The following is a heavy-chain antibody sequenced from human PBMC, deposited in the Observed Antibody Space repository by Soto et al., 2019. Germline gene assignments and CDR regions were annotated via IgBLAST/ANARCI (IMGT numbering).Heavy chain of an antibody. CDR1: GFIFSDHA. CDR2: ISGNGIAT. CDR3: ARDAISMVRGTNNWFDA. V-gene: IGHV3-23*01. Sequence: GGSLRLSCEASGFIFSDHAVSWVRQAPGKGLEWVSAISGNGIATYYADSVKGRFTISRDNSKNTLYLQMNRLRADDTAVYYCARDAISMVRGTNNWFDAWGQGTLVTVSS. D-gene: IGHD3-10*01. J-gene: IGHJ5*02.